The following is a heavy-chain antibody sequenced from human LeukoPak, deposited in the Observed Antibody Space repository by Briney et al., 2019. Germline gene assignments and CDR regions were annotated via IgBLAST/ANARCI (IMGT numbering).Heavy chain of an antibody. CDR3: ARHITTSSTSSHFDS. D-gene: IGHD6-6*01. Sequence: GESLKISCKGSGYYFTNYWMAWVRQMPGKGLEYMGFIYPGENNMRYSPPFQGQVTISADKSINTAYLQWNSLKASDTAMYYCARHITTSSTSSHFDSWGQGTLVTVSS. V-gene: IGHV5-51*01. CDR1: GYYFTNYW. CDR2: IYPGENNM. J-gene: IGHJ4*02.